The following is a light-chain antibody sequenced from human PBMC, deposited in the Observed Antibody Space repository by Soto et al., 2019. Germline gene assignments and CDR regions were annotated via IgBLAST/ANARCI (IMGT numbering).Light chain of an antibody. CDR1: SSDVGGFNF. CDR2: EVS. J-gene: IGLJ2*01. CDR3: SSYRGGSHVV. V-gene: IGLV2-14*01. Sequence: QSVLTQPASVSGSPGQSITISCAGTSSDVGGFNFVSWYQXXPGKAPKLVIYEVSNRPSGVSTRFSGSKSGNTASLTISGXQAEDEAEYYCSSYRGGSHVVFGGGTKLTVL.